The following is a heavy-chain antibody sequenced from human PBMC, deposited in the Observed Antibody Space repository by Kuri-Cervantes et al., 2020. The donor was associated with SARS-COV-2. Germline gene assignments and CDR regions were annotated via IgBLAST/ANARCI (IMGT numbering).Heavy chain of an antibody. CDR3: ARTLELRSAFDP. CDR2: IIPIFGTA. V-gene: IGHV1-69*13. Sequence: SVKVSCKASGYTFTSYAMHWVRQAPGQGLEWMGGIIPIFGTANYAQKFQGRVTITADESTSTAYMELSSLRSEDTAVYYCARTLELRSAFDPWGQGTLVTVSS. D-gene: IGHD1-7*01. J-gene: IGHJ5*02. CDR1: GYTFTSYA.